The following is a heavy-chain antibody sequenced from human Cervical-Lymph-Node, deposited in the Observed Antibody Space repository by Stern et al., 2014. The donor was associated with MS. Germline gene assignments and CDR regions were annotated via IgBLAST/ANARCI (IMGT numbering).Heavy chain of an antibody. CDR1: GGTFSNYA. CDR2: IVTLFGKP. J-gene: IGHJ6*02. Sequence: VQLEESGAEVKKPGSSVKVSCKASGGTFSNYATSWVRPAPGQGLEWMGWIVTLFGKPTYAQKFQGRVTITADESTSTAYMDLSSLRSEDTAVYYCASPLTATSVPFGYYGMDVWGQGTTVTVS. D-gene: IGHD4-17*01. V-gene: IGHV1-69*01. CDR3: ASPLTATSVPFGYYGMDV.